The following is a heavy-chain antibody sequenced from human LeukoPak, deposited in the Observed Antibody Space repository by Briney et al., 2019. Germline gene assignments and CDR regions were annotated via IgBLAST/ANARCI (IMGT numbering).Heavy chain of an antibody. CDR1: GFTFSSYD. J-gene: IGHJ6*02. Sequence: GGSLRLSCAASGFTFSSYDMHWVRQATGKGLEWVSAIGTAGDTYYPGSVKGRFTISRENAKNSLYLQINSLRAGDTAVYYCARGIAAAGKRYYYYGMDVWGQGTTVTVSS. D-gene: IGHD6-13*01. V-gene: IGHV3-13*01. CDR2: IGTAGDT. CDR3: ARGIAAAGKRYYYYGMDV.